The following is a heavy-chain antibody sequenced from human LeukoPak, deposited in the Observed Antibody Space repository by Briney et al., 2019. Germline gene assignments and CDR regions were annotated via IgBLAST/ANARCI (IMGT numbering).Heavy chain of an antibody. CDR2: ISYDGSNK. CDR3: AKGIAVEN. V-gene: IGHV3-30*18. J-gene: IGHJ4*02. CDR1: GFTFSSYG. Sequence: GGSLRLSCAASGFTFSSYGMHWVRQAPGKGLEWVSVISYDGSNKYYADSVKGRFTISRDNSKNTLYLQMNSLRAEDTAVYYCAKGIAVENWGQGTLVTVSS. D-gene: IGHD6-19*01.